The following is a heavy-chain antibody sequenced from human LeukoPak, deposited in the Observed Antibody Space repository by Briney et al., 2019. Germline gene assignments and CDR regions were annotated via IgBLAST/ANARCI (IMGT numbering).Heavy chain of an antibody. Sequence: GGSLRLSCAASGFTFSSYGMHWVRQAPGKGLEWVAFIRYDGSNKYYADSVKGRFTISRDNSKNTLYLQMNSLRAEDTAVYYCARGGGYYDSRADPDAFDIWGQGTMVTVSS. D-gene: IGHD3-22*01. CDR2: IRYDGSNK. CDR1: GFTFSSYG. CDR3: ARGGGYYDSRADPDAFDI. J-gene: IGHJ3*02. V-gene: IGHV3-30*02.